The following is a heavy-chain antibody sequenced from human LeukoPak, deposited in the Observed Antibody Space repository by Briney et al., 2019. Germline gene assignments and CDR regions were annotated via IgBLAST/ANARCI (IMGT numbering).Heavy chain of an antibody. CDR3: ARPRAGAATGFDY. V-gene: IGHV3-21*01. D-gene: IGHD2-15*01. J-gene: IGHJ4*02. CDR2: ITHSSSYI. CDR1: GFTFSTYN. Sequence: PGGSLRLSCAASGFTFSTYNMNWVRHAPGKGLEWVSSITHSSSYIYYAASVKGRFTISRDNAKNSLYLQMNSLRAEDTAVYYCARPRAGAATGFDYWGQGTLVTVSS.